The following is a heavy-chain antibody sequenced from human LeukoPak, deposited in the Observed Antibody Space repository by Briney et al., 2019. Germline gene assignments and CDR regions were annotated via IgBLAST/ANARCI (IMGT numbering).Heavy chain of an antibody. D-gene: IGHD3-3*01. J-gene: IGHJ4*02. CDR2: ISYDGSNK. CDR3: ARVGTYYDFWSGYYERGFDY. Sequence: GRSLRLSCAASGFTFSSYAMHWVRQAPGKGLEWVAVISYDGSNKYYEDSVKGRFTISRDNAKNSLYLQMNSLRAEDTAVYYCARVGTYYDFWSGYYERGFDYWGQGTLVTVSS. V-gene: IGHV3-30-3*01. CDR1: GFTFSSYA.